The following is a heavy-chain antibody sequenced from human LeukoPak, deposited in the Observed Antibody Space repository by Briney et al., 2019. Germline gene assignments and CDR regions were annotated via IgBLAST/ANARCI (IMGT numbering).Heavy chain of an antibody. V-gene: IGHV4-38-2*02. Sequence: TASETLSLTCTVSGYSISSGYYWGWIRQPPGKGLEWIGSIYHSGSTYYNPSLKSRVTISVDTSKNQFSLRLSSVTAADTAVYYCVRRDDYTHGYFDYWGQGTLVTVSS. CDR1: GYSISSGYY. D-gene: IGHD2-2*02. J-gene: IGHJ4*02. CDR2: IYHSGST. CDR3: VRRDDYTHGYFDY.